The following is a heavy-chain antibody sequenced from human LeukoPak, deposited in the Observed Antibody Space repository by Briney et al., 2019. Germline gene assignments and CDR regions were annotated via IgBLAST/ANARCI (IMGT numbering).Heavy chain of an antibody. D-gene: IGHD1-14*01. J-gene: IGHJ4*02. Sequence: HAGGSLRLSGAASGLTFDDYAMHWVRQAPGRGLEGVFLISWDGGSTYYADSVKGRFTVSRDNSKNTLYLQMNSLRAEDTAVYYCAKTTNRNGYYFDYWGQGTLVTVSS. V-gene: IGHV3-43D*03. CDR3: AKTTNRNGYYFDY. CDR1: GLTFDDYA. CDR2: ISWDGGST.